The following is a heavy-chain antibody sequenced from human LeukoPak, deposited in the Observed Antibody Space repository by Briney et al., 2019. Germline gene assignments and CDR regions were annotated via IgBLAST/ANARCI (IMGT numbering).Heavy chain of an antibody. CDR3: ARDLRYSSSSGGGYFDY. J-gene: IGHJ4*02. V-gene: IGHV1-8*01. Sequence: ASVKVSCKASGYTFTSYDINWVRQATGQGLEWMGWMNPNSGNTGYAQKFQGRVTITADKSTSTAYMELSSLRSEDTAVYYCARDLRYSSSSGGGYFDYWGQGTLVTVSS. CDR1: GYTFTSYD. D-gene: IGHD6-6*01. CDR2: MNPNSGNT.